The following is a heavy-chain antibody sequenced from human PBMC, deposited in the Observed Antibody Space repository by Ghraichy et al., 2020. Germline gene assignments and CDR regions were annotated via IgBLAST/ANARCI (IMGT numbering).Heavy chain of an antibody. CDR2: ISWNSGSI. Sequence: LTCAASGFTFDDYAMHWVRQAPGKGLEWVSGISWNSGSIGYADSVKGRFTISRDNAKNSLYLQMNSLRAEDTALYYCAKVITGYYPGDAFDIWGQGTMVTVSS. V-gene: IGHV3-9*01. D-gene: IGHD3-22*01. CDR3: AKVITGYYPGDAFDI. CDR1: GFTFDDYA. J-gene: IGHJ3*02.